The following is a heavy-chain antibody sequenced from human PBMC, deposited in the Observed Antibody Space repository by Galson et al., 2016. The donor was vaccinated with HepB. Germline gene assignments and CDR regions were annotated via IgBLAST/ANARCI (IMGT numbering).Heavy chain of an antibody. CDR1: AGSISSGGYY. CDR2: INHGGTT. J-gene: IGHJ3*02. Sequence: TLSLTCSVSAGSISSGGYYWSWIRQHPGKGLEWLGYINHGGTTYYNPSLSSRAAISVDTSKNQFSLEVSSVTAADTAVYYCARVSGNAFDIWGHGTMVTVSS. CDR3: ARVSGNAFDI. V-gene: IGHV4-31*03.